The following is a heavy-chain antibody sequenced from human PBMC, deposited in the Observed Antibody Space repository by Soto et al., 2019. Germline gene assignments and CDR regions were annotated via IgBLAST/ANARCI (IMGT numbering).Heavy chain of an antibody. D-gene: IGHD6-13*01. CDR2: ISYDGSNK. J-gene: IGHJ3*02. CDR3: AKDIRVAAAGMAAFDI. CDR1: GFTFNSYG. Sequence: GGSLRLSCAASGFTFNSYGMHWVRQAPGKGLEWVAFISYDGSNKYYGDSVKGRFTISRDKSKNTLYLQMNSLRAEDTALYYCAKDIRVAAAGMAAFDIWGQGTMVTGSS. V-gene: IGHV3-30*18.